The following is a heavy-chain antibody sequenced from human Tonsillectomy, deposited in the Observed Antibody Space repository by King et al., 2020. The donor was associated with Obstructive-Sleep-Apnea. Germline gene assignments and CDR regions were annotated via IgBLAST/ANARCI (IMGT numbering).Heavy chain of an antibody. V-gene: IGHV3-23*04. CDR1: GFTFSSYA. CDR2: ISGSGGSK. J-gene: IGHJ4*02. Sequence: VQLVESGGGLVQPGGSLRLSCAASGFTFSSYAMSWVRQAPGKGLEWVSAISGSGGSKYYADSVKGRFTSSRDNSKNTLYLQMTSLRAEDTAVDYCAIATVREVRGVIGAWGQGTLVTVSS. D-gene: IGHD3-10*01. CDR3: AIATVREVRGVIGA.